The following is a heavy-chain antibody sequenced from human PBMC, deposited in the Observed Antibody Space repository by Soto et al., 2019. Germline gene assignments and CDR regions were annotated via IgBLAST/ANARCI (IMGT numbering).Heavy chain of an antibody. J-gene: IGHJ4*02. CDR2: IKQDGSEK. CDR3: ARDRLTGDLLGERGEYYFDY. CDR1: GFTFSSYW. V-gene: IGHV3-7*03. D-gene: IGHD7-27*01. Sequence: GGSLRLSCAASGFTFSSYWMSWVRQAPGKGLEWVANIKQDGSEKYYVDSVKGRFTISRDNAKNSLYLQMNSLRAEDTAVYYCARDRLTGDLLGERGEYYFDYWGQGTLVTVSS.